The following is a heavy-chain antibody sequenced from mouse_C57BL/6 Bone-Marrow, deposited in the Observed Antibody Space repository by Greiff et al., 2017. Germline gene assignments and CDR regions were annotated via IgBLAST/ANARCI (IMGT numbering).Heavy chain of an antibody. D-gene: IGHD1-1*01. J-gene: IGHJ3*01. CDR2: IDPSDSET. V-gene: IGHV1-52*01. CDR3: ARSTTVVEDWFAY. CDR1: GYTFTSYW. Sequence: QVQLQQPGAELVRPGSSVKLSCKASGYTFTSYWMHWVKQRPIQGLEWIGNIDPSDSETHYNQKFKDKATLTVDKSSSTAYMQLSSRTSEAAAVYFCARSTTVVEDWFAYWGRGTRVTVSA.